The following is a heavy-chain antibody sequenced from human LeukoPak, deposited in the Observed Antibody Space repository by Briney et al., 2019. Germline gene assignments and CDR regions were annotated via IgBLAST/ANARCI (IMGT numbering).Heavy chain of an antibody. J-gene: IGHJ6*02. Sequence: PSETLSLTCTVSGGSISSSSYYWGWIRQPPGKGLEWIGYIYYSGTTNYNPSLKSRVTISVDTSKNQFSLKLSSVTAADTAVYYCARRRGVDYGMDVWGQGTTVTVSS. CDR1: GGSISSSSYY. D-gene: IGHD3-10*01. CDR3: ARRRGVDYGMDV. CDR2: IYYSGTT. V-gene: IGHV4-61*05.